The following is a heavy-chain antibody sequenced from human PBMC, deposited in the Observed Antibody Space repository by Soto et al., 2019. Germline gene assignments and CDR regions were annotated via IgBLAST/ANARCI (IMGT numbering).Heavy chain of an antibody. V-gene: IGHV3-21*01. J-gene: IGHJ3*02. CDR1: GFTFSSYS. CDR3: GRVQPTGLDDLDM. CDR2: ISRSAGNT. D-gene: IGHD1-1*01. Sequence: GGSLRLSCAASGFTFSSYSMNWVRQAPGQGLEWVSSISRSAGNTYYADSVKGRFTISRDNAKNSMYLQMNSLRAEDTAVYYCGRVQPTGLDDLDMWGQETMVTVSS.